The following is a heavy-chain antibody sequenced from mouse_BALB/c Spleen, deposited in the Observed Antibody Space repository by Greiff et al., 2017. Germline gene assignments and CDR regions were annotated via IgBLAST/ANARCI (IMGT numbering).Heavy chain of an antibody. V-gene: IGHV2-6-7*01. J-gene: IGHJ4*01. CDR2: IWGDGST. Sequence: VKLMESGPGLVAPSQSLSITCTVSGFSLTGYGVNWVRQPPGKGLEWLGMIWGDGSTDYNSALKSRLSISKDNSKSQVFLKMNSLQTDDTARYYCARYTTATDYAMDYWGQGTSVTVSS. CDR3: ARYTTATDYAMDY. D-gene: IGHD1-2*01. CDR1: GFSLTGYG.